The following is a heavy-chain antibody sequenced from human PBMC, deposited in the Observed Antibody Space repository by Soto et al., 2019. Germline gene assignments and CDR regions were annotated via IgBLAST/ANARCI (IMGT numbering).Heavy chain of an antibody. Sequence: SSVKVSCKASGGTFSSYAISWVRQAPGQGLEWMGEIIPIFGTANYAQKFQGRVTITADESTSTAYMELSSLRAEDTAVYYCVKEGYYYDSSGYYYGWFDPWGQGTLVTVSS. D-gene: IGHD3-22*01. V-gene: IGHV1-69*13. J-gene: IGHJ5*02. CDR1: GGTFSSYA. CDR2: IIPIFGTA. CDR3: VKEGYYYDSSGYYYGWFDP.